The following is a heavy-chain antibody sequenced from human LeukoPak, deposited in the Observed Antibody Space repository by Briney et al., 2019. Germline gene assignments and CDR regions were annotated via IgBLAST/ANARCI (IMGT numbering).Heavy chain of an antibody. J-gene: IGHJ4*02. CDR3: ARERTYDSSGYFFDY. CDR1: GFTFSSYS. D-gene: IGHD3-22*01. Sequence: PGGSLRLSCAASGFTFSSYSMNWVRQAPGKGLEWVSYISSSSSNIYYADSVKGRFTISRDNAKNSLYLQMNSLRAEDTAVYYCARERTYDSSGYFFDYWGQGTLVTVSS. CDR2: ISSSSSNI. V-gene: IGHV3-48*01.